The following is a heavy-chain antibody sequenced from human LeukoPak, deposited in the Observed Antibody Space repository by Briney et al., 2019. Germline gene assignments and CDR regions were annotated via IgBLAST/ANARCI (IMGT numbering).Heavy chain of an antibody. Sequence: SETLSLTCTVSGGSIRSSYYYWGWIRQPPGKGLEWIGYIYYSGSTYYNPSLKSRVTISVDTSKNQFSLKLSSVTAADTAVYYCAREYGDDNWFDPWGQGTLVTVSS. CDR3: AREYGDDNWFDP. CDR1: GGSIRSSYYY. V-gene: IGHV4-30-4*08. J-gene: IGHJ5*02. D-gene: IGHD2-21*02. CDR2: IYYSGST.